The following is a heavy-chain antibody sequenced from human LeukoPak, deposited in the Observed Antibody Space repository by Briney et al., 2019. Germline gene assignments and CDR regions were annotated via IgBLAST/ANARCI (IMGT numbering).Heavy chain of an antibody. Sequence: PGGSLRLSCAASGFTVSSNYMSWVRQAPGKGLEWVSVIYSGGSTYYADSVKSRFTISRDNSKNTLYLQMNSLRAEDTAVYYCARDLRFGELLPYYYGMDVWGQGTTVTVSS. CDR3: ARDLRFGELLPYYYGMDV. D-gene: IGHD3-10*01. CDR1: GFTVSSNY. V-gene: IGHV3-66*01. CDR2: IYSGGST. J-gene: IGHJ6*02.